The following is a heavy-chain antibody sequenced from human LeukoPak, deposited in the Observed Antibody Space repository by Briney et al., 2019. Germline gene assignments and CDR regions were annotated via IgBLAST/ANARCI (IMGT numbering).Heavy chain of an antibody. CDR2: IYSGGST. CDR1: GFTVSSDY. D-gene: IGHD1-26*01. V-gene: IGHV3-53*03. Sequence: PGGSLRLSCAASGFTVSSDYMSWVRQPPGKGLEWVSVIYSGGSTNYADSVKGRFTISRDNSKNTLHLQMNSLRVGDTAVYYCARGQSYYEAFDIWGQGTMVTVSS. J-gene: IGHJ3*02. CDR3: ARGQSYYEAFDI.